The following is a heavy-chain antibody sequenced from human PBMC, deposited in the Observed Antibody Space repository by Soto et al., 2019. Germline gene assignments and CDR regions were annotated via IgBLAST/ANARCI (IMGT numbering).Heavy chain of an antibody. V-gene: IGHV4-30-2*01. CDR3: ARSPDSSGYYPRWYYYGMDV. Sequence: SETLSLTCAVSGGSISSGGYSWSWIRQPPGKGLEWIGYIYHSGSTYYNPSLKSRVTISVDKSKNQFSLKLSSVTAADTAVYYCARSPDSSGYYPRWYYYGMDVWGQGTTVTVSS. J-gene: IGHJ6*02. CDR2: IYHSGST. D-gene: IGHD3-22*01. CDR1: GGSISSGGYS.